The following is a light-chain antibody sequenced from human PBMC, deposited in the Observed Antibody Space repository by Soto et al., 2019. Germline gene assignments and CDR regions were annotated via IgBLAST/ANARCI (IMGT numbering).Light chain of an antibody. V-gene: IGKV3-15*01. CDR2: GAS. CDR3: QQYNTLPRT. J-gene: IGKJ4*01. Sequence: EIVLTQSPATLPFSPGERATLSCGASADVSSSYVAWYQHRPGQAPRLLIYGASTRATDIPARFSGSGSGTEFTLTISSLQSEDYAVYYCQQYNTLPRTFGGGTKVDIK. CDR1: ADVSSS.